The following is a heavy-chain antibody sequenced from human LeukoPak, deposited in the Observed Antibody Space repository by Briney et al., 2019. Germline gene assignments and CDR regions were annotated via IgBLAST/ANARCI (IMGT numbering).Heavy chain of an antibody. CDR2: INPNSGGT. Sequence: GASVKVSCKASGYTFTGYYMHWVRQAPGQGLEWMGWINPNSGGTNYAQKFQGRVTMTRDTSISTAYMGLSRLRSDDTAVYYCARTVADDYYYYGMDVWGQGTTVTVSS. J-gene: IGHJ6*02. CDR3: ARTVADDYYYYGMDV. D-gene: IGHD6-19*01. CDR1: GYTFTGYY. V-gene: IGHV1-2*02.